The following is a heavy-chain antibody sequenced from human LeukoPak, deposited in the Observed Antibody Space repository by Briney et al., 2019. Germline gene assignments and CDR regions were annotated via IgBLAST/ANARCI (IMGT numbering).Heavy chain of an antibody. J-gene: IGHJ4*02. V-gene: IGHV3-30*18. D-gene: IGHD3-10*01. CDR1: GFTFSSYG. Sequence: QPGRSLRLSCAASGFTFSSYGMHWVRQAPGRGLEWVAVISYDGSNKYYADSVKGRFTISRDNSKNTLYLQMNSLRAEDTAVYYCAKGDPYYYGSFDYWGQGTLVTVSS. CDR3: AKGDPYYYGSFDY. CDR2: ISYDGSNK.